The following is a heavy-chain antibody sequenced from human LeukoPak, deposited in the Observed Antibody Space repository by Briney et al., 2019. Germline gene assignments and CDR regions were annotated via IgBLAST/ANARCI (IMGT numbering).Heavy chain of an antibody. V-gene: IGHV4-59*01. CDR1: GVSISSYH. D-gene: IGHD3-10*01. CDR2: ISYSGST. CDR3: ARDSVTMVRGAGWFDP. Sequence: NSSETLSLTCTVSGVSISSYHWSWIRQPPGKGLEWIGYISYSGSTNYNLSLKSRVTISVDTSKNQFSLKLSSVTAADTAVYYCARDSVTMVRGAGWFDPWGQGTLVTVSS. J-gene: IGHJ5*02.